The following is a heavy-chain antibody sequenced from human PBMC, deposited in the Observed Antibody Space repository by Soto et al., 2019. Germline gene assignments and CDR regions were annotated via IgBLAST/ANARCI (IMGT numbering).Heavy chain of an antibody. CDR1: GFTFSSYA. J-gene: IGHJ4*02. Sequence: EVQLLESGGGLVQPGGSLRLSCAASGFTFSSYAMSWVRRAPGKGLEWVSAMRGSGGSPYYANSVMGRFTISRGNSKNTQYLQRNSLRAEDTAVYYCAKDRDITMIVVVPHYFDYWGQGTLVTVSS. CDR3: AKDRDITMIVVVPHYFDY. D-gene: IGHD3-22*01. V-gene: IGHV3-23*01. CDR2: MRGSGGSP.